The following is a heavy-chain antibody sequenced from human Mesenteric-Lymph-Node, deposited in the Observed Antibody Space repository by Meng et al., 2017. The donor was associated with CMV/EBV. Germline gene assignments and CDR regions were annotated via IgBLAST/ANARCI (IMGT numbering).Heavy chain of an antibody. V-gene: IGHV3-30*02. CDR3: AKDRGVPAVYYYGMDV. Sequence: GGSLRLSCAASGFTFSSYGMHWVRQAPGKGLEWVAFIRYDGSNKYYADSVKGRFTISRDNSKNTLYLQMNSLRAEDTAVYYCAKDRGVPAVYYYGMDVWGQGTTVTVSS. D-gene: IGHD2-2*01. CDR1: GFTFSSYG. CDR2: IRYDGSNK. J-gene: IGHJ6*02.